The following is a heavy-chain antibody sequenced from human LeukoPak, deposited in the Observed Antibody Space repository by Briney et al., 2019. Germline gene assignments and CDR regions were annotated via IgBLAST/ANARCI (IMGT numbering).Heavy chain of an antibody. CDR2: INWNGGST. V-gene: IGHV3-20*04. D-gene: IGHD3-22*01. Sequence: GGSLRLSCAASGFTFDDYGMSWVRQAPGKGLEWVSGINWNGGSTGYADSVKGRFTISRDNAKNSLYLQMNSLRAEDTALYYCARNLYDSSGYYYDAFDIWGQGRMASVSS. J-gene: IGHJ3*02. CDR1: GFTFDDYG. CDR3: ARNLYDSSGYYYDAFDI.